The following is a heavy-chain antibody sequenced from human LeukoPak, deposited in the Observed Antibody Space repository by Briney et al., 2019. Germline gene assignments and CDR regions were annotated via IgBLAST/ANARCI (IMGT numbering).Heavy chain of an antibody. CDR3: ARGPGGYFDY. CDR1: GLTVSSNF. Sequence: GGSLRLSCAATGLTVSSNFMSWVRQAPGKGLEWVSVIYGGGSTYYADSVKGRFTISRDTPKNTLSLQMNSLRGEDTAVYYCARGPGGYFDYWGQGTPVTVSS. J-gene: IGHJ4*02. CDR2: IYGGGST. D-gene: IGHD1-1*01. V-gene: IGHV3-53*01.